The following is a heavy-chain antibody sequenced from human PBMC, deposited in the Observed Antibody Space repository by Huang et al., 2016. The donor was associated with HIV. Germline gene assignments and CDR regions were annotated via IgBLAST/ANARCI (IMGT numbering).Heavy chain of an antibody. J-gene: IGHJ4*02. CDR2: VYYYGNT. V-gene: IGHV4-61*01. CDR3: ARGRPYNCFDY. Sequence: VQLQESGPGLVKPSETLSLTCTVSGGSLSSGPYYWSWIRQPPGKGLEWIGHVYYYGNTNYNPSLKSRVTISLDMSKNQFSLKLSSVTAADTAVYFCARGRPYNCFDYWGQGALVTVSS. CDR1: GGSLSSGPYY. D-gene: IGHD1-1*01.